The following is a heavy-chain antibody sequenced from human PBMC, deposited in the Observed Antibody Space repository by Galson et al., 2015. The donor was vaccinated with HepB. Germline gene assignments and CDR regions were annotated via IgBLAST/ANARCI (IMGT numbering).Heavy chain of an antibody. CDR2: IIPIFGTA. D-gene: IGHD4/OR15-4a*01. CDR1: GGTFSSYA. V-gene: IGHV1-69*13. CDR3: EMARYLRWGANFDY. J-gene: IGHJ4*02. Sequence: SVKVSCKASGGTFSSYAISWVRQAPGQGLEWMGGIIPIFGTANYAQKFQGRVTITADESTSTAYMELSSLRSEDTAVYYCEMARYLRWGANFDYWGQGTLVTVSS.